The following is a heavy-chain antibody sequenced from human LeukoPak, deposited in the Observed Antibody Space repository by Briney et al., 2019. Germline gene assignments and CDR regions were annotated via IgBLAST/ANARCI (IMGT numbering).Heavy chain of an antibody. V-gene: IGHV4-59*01. J-gene: IGHJ4*02. CDR1: GGSISSYY. D-gene: IGHD3-9*01. Sequence: SETLSLTCTVSGGSISSYYWSWIRQPPGKGLEWIGYIYYSGSTNYNPSLKSRVTISVDTSKNQFSLKLSSVTAADTAVYYCARDSADILTGYAIGYWGQGTLVTVSS. CDR3: ARDSADILTGYAIGY. CDR2: IYYSGST.